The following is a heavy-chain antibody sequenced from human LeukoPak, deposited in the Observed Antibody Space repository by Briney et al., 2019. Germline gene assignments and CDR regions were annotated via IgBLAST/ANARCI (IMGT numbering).Heavy chain of an antibody. J-gene: IGHJ4*02. CDR3: ARDSPLLW. CDR2: ISNSGDST. D-gene: IGHD2-21*01. CDR1: GFIFSSNA. Sequence: GGSLRLSCAASGFIFSSNAMSWVRQAPGKGLEWVSGISNSGDSTYYADSVKGRFTISRDNSKNTLYLQMNSLRAEDTAVYYCARDSPLLWWGQGTLVTVSS. V-gene: IGHV3-23*01.